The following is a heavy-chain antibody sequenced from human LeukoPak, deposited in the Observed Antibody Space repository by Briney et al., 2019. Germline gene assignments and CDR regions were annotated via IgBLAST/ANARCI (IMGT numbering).Heavy chain of an antibody. CDR3: ARAPPDDAFDI. J-gene: IGHJ3*02. Sequence: GGSLRLSCAASGFTFSSYWMSWVRQAPGKGLEWVANIKQDGSEKYYVDSVKGRFTISRDNVKNSLYLQMNSLRAEDTAVYYCARAPPDDAFDIWGQGTMVTVSS. CDR1: GFTFSSYW. V-gene: IGHV3-7*03. CDR2: IKQDGSEK.